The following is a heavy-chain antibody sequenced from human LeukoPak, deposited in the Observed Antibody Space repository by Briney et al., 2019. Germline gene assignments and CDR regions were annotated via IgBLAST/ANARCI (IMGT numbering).Heavy chain of an antibody. Sequence: ASVKVSCKAAGYTFTGYYMFWVPQAPGQGLEWMGRINPNSGGTNYAQKFQGRVTMTRDTSISTAYMELSRLRSDHTAVYYCARRYTSGGSCYSVENLFAPWGHGTLVTVSS. D-gene: IGHD2-15*01. CDR1: GYTFTGYY. J-gene: IGHJ5*02. V-gene: IGHV1-2*06. CDR2: INPNSGGT. CDR3: ARRYTSGGSCYSVENLFAP.